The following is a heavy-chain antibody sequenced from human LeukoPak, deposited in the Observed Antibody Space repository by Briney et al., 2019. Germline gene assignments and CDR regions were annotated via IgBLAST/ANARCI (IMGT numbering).Heavy chain of an antibody. J-gene: IGHJ3*02. D-gene: IGHD6-6*01. CDR3: AKDRQEYETDAFDI. Sequence: GGSLRLSCAASGFTFSSYEMNWVRQAPGKGLEWVSYISSSGSTIYYADSVKGRFTISRDNAKNSLYLQMNSLRAEDTAVYYCAKDRQEYETDAFDIWGQGTMVTVSS. CDR2: ISSSGSTI. CDR1: GFTFSSYE. V-gene: IGHV3-48*03.